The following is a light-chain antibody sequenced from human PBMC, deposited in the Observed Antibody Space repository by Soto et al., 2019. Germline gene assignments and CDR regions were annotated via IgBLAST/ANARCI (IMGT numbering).Light chain of an antibody. Sequence: EILMTQSPATLSVSPGERATLSCRASQSVSSRLAWYQQKPGQAPRLLIYGASTRASGIPARFSGSGSRTQFSLTINSLQPEDVATYFCQHYNNLPRTFGEGTKVDIK. CDR3: QHYNNLPRT. J-gene: IGKJ4*02. CDR1: QSVSSR. CDR2: GAS. V-gene: IGKV3-15*01.